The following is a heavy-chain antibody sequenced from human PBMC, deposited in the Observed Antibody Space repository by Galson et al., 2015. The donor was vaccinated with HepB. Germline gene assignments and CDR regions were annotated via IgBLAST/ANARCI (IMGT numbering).Heavy chain of an antibody. J-gene: IGHJ1*01. Sequence: SVKVSCKASGYTFTSYAMHWVRQAPGQRLEWMGWSNAGNGNTKYSQEFQGSVTITRDTSASTAYMELSSLRSEDMAVYYCAISFLFMIVVVITVEYFQHWGQGTLVTVSS. CDR2: SNAGNGNT. CDR1: GYTFTSYA. D-gene: IGHD3-22*01. V-gene: IGHV1-3*02. CDR3: AISFLFMIVVVITVEYFQH.